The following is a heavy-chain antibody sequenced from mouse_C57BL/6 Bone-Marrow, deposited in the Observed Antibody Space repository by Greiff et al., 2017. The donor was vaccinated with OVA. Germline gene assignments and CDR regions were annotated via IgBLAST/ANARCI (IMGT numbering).Heavy chain of an antibody. J-gene: IGHJ2*01. CDR3: TRNFF. Sequence: QVQLQQPGAELVKPGASVKLSCKASGYTFTDYEMHWVKQTPVHGLEWIGAIDPETGGTAYNQKFKGKAILTADKSSSTAYMELRSLTSEDSAVYYCTRNFFWGQGTTLTVSS. CDR1: GYTFTDYE. V-gene: IGHV1-15*01. CDR2: IDPETGGT.